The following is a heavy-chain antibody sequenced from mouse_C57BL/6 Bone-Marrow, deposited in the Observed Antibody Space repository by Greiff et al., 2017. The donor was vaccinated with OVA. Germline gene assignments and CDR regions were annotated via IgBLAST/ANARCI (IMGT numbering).Heavy chain of an antibody. CDR1: GYSITSGYY. CDR3: ARGGYYDYDVGYWYFDV. CDR2: ISYDGSN. J-gene: IGHJ1*03. Sequence: VRLKESGPGLVKPSQSLSLTCSVTGYSITSGYYWNWIRQFPGNKLEWMGYISYDGSNNYNPSLKNRISITRYTSKNQFFLKLNSVTTEDTATYYCARGGYYDYDVGYWYFDVWGTGTTVTVSS. V-gene: IGHV3-6*01. D-gene: IGHD2-4*01.